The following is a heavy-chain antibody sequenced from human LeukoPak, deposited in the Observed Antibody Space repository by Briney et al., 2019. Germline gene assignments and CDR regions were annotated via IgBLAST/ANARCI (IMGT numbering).Heavy chain of an antibody. CDR1: GYTFTSYG. CDR3: ARARWEPLAVDAFDI. D-gene: IGHD1-26*01. Sequence: GASVKVSCKASGYTFTSYGISWVRQAPGQGLEWMGWITAYNGNTNYAQKLQGRVTMTTDTSTSTAYMELRSLRSDDTAVYYCARARWEPLAVDAFDIWGQGTMVTVSS. CDR2: ITAYNGNT. J-gene: IGHJ3*02. V-gene: IGHV1-18*01.